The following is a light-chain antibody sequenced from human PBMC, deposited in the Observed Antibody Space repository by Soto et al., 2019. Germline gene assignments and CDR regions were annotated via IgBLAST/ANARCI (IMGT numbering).Light chain of an antibody. Sequence: DIQMTQSPSSLSASVGDRVTTTCRTSQSISTSLNWYQRKPGKAPKILIYGASSLHNGVPSRFSGGGSGTDFTLTISSLQLEDFATYYCQESHSFLWGTFGPGTKV. CDR3: QESHSFLWGT. J-gene: IGKJ1*01. CDR1: QSISTS. V-gene: IGKV1-39*01. CDR2: GAS.